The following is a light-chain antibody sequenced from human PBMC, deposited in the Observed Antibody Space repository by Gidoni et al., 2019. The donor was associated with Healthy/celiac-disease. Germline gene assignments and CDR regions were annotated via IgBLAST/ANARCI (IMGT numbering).Light chain of an antibody. CDR3: SSYTSSSTLV. CDR2: DVS. CDR1: SSDVGGYNY. Sequence: QSALTQPASVSGSPGQSITISCTGTSSDVGGYNYVSWYQQHPGKAPKLRIYDVSNRPSGVSNRFSGSKSGNTASLTSSGLQAEDEADYYCSSYTSSSTLVFGTGTKITVL. J-gene: IGLJ1*01. V-gene: IGLV2-14*03.